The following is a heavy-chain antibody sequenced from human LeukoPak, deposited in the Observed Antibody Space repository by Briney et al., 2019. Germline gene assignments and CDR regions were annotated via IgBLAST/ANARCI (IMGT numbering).Heavy chain of an antibody. CDR2: INHSGST. Sequence: SETLSLTWAVSGYSISKGYYLGWIRPPPGKGLEWIGEINHSGSTNYNPSLKSRVTISVDTSKNQFSLKLSSVTAANTAVYYCARGGWFDPWGQGTLVTVSS. V-gene: IGHV4-38-2*01. D-gene: IGHD3-16*01. CDR3: ARGGWFDP. CDR1: GYSISKGYY. J-gene: IGHJ5*02.